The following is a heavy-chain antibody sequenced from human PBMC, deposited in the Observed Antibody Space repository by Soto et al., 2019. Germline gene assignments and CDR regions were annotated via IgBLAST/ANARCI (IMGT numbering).Heavy chain of an antibody. CDR3: AIIRVPADFDY. V-gene: IGHV1-18*01. Sequence: ASVKGSCKASGYTFTSYGISWVRQATGQGLEWMGWISAYNGNTNYAQKLQGRVTMTTDTSTSTAYMELRSLRSDDTAVYYCAIIRVPADFDYWGQGTLVTVSS. D-gene: IGHD3-10*01. J-gene: IGHJ4*02. CDR1: GYTFTSYG. CDR2: ISAYNGNT.